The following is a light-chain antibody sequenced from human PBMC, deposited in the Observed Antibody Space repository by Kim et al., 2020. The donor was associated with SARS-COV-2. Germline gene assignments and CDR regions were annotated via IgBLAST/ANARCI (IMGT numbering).Light chain of an antibody. CDR3: QQYNNWPPLT. CDR2: GAS. J-gene: IGKJ4*01. Sequence: PGETAPPSCRASQRIANNMGWYQQNPGQAPRLLIYGASTRATGVPARFSASGSGTEFTLTINNLQSEDFAVYYCQQYNNWPPLTFGGGTKVDIK. V-gene: IGKV3-15*01. CDR1: QRIANN.